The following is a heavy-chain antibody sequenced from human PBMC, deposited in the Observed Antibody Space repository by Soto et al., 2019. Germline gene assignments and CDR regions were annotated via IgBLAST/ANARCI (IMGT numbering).Heavy chain of an antibody. Sequence: GQLVQSGAEVKRPGASVKVSCRASGYTFTSYGISWVRQAPGQGLEWMGWISAYNGDTKLSQKFEARVSMTTDTSTNTAYMELRSLRSDDTADYYCARDSFTRTAMVTWAFDIWGQGTMVTVSS. J-gene: IGHJ3*02. CDR1: GYTFTSYG. D-gene: IGHD5-18*01. CDR3: ARDSFTRTAMVTWAFDI. V-gene: IGHV1-18*01. CDR2: ISAYNGDT.